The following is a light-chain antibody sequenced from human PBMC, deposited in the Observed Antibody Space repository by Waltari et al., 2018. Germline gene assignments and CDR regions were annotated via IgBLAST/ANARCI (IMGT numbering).Light chain of an antibody. CDR3: CSYAGRRTLV. J-gene: IGLJ3*02. CDR2: EDT. Sequence: QSALTQPAAVSGSPGQTITISCTGTSRDVGSQNLVSWYQASPGKAPKPLIYEDTKRPSGTADGFSGSKSGNTASLTISGLQAEDEADYYCCSYAGRRTLVFGGGTKVTVL. CDR1: SRDVGSQNL. V-gene: IGLV2-23*01.